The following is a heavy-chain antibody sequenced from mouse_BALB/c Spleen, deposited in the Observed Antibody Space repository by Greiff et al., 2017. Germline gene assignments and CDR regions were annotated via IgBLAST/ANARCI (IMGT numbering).Heavy chain of an antibody. Sequence: EVKVVESGGGLVKPGGSLKLSCAASGFTFSSYGMSWVRQTPDKRLEWVATISSGGSYTYYPDSVKGRFTISRDNAKNTLYLQMSSLKSEDTAMYYCARPMMVTNAMDYWGQGTSVTVSS. CDR1: GFTFSSYG. V-gene: IGHV5-6*03. CDR2: ISSGGSYT. D-gene: IGHD2-3*01. J-gene: IGHJ4*01. CDR3: ARPMMVTNAMDY.